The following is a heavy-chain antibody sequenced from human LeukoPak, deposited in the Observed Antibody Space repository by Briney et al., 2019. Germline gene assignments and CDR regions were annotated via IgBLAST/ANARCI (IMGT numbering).Heavy chain of an antibody. CDR2: INHNGNVN. CDR3: ARGGGLDV. V-gene: IGHV3-7*03. D-gene: IGHD3-16*01. CDR1: GFTFSSYW. Sequence: GSLRLSCAASGFTFSSYWMNWARQAPGKGLEWVASINHNGNVNYYVDSVKGRFTISRDNTKNSLYLQMSNLRAEDTAVYFCARGGGLDVWGQGATVTVSS. J-gene: IGHJ6*02.